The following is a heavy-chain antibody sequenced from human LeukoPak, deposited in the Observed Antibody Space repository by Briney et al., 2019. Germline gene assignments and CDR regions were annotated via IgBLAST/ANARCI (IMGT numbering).Heavy chain of an antibody. Sequence: SVKVSCKASGGTFSSYAISWVRQAPGQGLEWMGRIIPILGIANYAQRFQGRVTITAGKSTSTAYMELSSLRSEDTAVYYCASLIQRYYYDSSGNDYYYYGMDVWGQGTTVTVSS. CDR2: IIPILGIA. CDR1: GGTFSSYA. J-gene: IGHJ6*02. CDR3: ASLIQRYYYDSSGNDYYYYGMDV. V-gene: IGHV1-69*04. D-gene: IGHD3-22*01.